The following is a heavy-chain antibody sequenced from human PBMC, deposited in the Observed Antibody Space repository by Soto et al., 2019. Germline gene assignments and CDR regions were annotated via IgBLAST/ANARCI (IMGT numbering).Heavy chain of an antibody. J-gene: IGHJ6*03. V-gene: IGHV3-7*01. Sequence: EVQLVESGGGLVQPGGSLRVSCAAAGFRFSDYWMTWVRQVPGKGLEWLANIKQDGSEKYYADSVTGRFTISRDNAKSSLYVQLNSLRAEDTAVYYCARSRAGRTAASYYDYMDVWGKGTTVTVSS. CDR3: ARSRAGRTAASYYDYMDV. CDR1: GFRFSDYW. CDR2: IKQDGSEK. D-gene: IGHD2-2*01.